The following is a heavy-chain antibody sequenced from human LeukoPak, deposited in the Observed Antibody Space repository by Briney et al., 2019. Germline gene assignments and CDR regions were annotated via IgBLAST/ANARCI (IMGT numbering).Heavy chain of an antibody. CDR2: INGEGSRT. V-gene: IGHV3-74*01. CDR3: VRSMSGRTDL. Sequence: GGCPRLSCVGSGFTFSNYWVHWVRQAPGEGLVWVSRINGEGSRTYYADSVRGRFTISRDNFKNTLYLQMNSLTAEDTAVYYCVRSMSGRTDLWGQGTLVTVS. D-gene: IGHD3-3*01. J-gene: IGHJ5*02. CDR1: GFTFSNYW.